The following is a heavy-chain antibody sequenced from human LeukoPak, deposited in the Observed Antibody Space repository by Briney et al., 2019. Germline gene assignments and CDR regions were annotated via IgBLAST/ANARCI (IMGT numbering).Heavy chain of an antibody. J-gene: IGHJ3*02. CDR1: GYTFTAKY. Sequence: ASVKVSCKASGYTFTAKYMHWVRQAPGQGLEWMGRTNPDSGGTKYAQKFQGRVTMTRDTSISTAYMELSRLRSDDTAVYYCARDVGPTPSVFDIWGQGTRVTVSS. V-gene: IGHV1-2*06. CDR2: TNPDSGGT. CDR3: ARDVGPTPSVFDI. D-gene: IGHD1-26*01.